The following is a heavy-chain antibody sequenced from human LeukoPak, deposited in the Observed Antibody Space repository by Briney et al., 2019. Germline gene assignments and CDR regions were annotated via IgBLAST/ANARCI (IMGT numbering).Heavy chain of an antibody. CDR1: RYTFTAYY. J-gene: IGHJ4*02. CDR3: ARGLGSSSSPGDY. Sequence: GASVKVSCKASRYTFTAYYMHWGRQAPGQGLEWMGRINPNTGGTNYAQKFQGRVTMTRDTSISTAYMELSRLRSDDTAVYYCARGLGSSSSPGDYWGQGTLVTVSS. V-gene: IGHV1-2*06. D-gene: IGHD6-6*01. CDR2: INPNTGGT.